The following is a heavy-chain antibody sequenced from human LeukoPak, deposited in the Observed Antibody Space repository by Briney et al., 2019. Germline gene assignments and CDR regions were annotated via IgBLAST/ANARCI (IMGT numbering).Heavy chain of an antibody. D-gene: IGHD3-10*01. V-gene: IGHV4-39*07. CDR3: ARVVRYGSGSPSF. Sequence: KASETLSLTCTVSGGSISSGSYYWSWIRQPAGKGLEWIGEINHSGSTYYNPSLKSRVTISVDTSKNQFSLKLSSVTAADTAVYYCARVVRYGSGSPSFWGQGTLVTVSS. CDR2: INHSGST. J-gene: IGHJ4*02. CDR1: GGSISSGSYY.